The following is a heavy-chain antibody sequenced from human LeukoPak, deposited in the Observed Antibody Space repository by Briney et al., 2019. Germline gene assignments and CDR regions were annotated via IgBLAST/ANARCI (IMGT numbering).Heavy chain of an antibody. V-gene: IGHV1-2*02. D-gene: IGHD1-7*01. CDR2: INPNSGGT. CDR3: ARDRLKLTSSYYYYYNMDV. J-gene: IGHJ6*02. Sequence: ASVKVSCKASGYTFTAYYMHWVRQAPGQGLEWMGWINPNSGGTNYAQNFQGRVTMTRDTSITTAYMELSRLKSDDTALYYCARDRLKLTSSYYYYYNMDVWGQGTTVTVSS. CDR1: GYTFTAYY.